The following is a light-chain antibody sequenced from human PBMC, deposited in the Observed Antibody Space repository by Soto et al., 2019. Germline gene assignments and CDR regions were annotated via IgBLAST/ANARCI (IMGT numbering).Light chain of an antibody. Sequence: QSALTQPASLSGSLGQSITISCTWPNSDTGGYNYVSWYQQHPDKAPKLIIFDVSNRPSGVSNRFSASKSANTASLTISGLQAEDEADYFCSSYRASGSTHVLFGAGTKVTVL. CDR1: NSDTGGYNY. J-gene: IGLJ1*01. V-gene: IGLV2-14*03. CDR2: DVS. CDR3: SSYRASGSTHVL.